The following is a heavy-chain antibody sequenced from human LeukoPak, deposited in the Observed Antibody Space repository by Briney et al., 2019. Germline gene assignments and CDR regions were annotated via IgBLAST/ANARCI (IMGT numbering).Heavy chain of an antibody. J-gene: IGHJ4*02. CDR2: IYTGGDT. CDR3: ATLTYYSDS. Sequence: GGSLRPSCAASGFTVSTNYMSWVRQAPGEGLEWVSVIYTGGDTYYADSVKGRFIISRDNSKNTLYLQMNSLRPEDTAVYYCATLTYYSDSWGQGALVTVSS. D-gene: IGHD1-14*01. V-gene: IGHV3-66*02. CDR1: GFTVSTNY.